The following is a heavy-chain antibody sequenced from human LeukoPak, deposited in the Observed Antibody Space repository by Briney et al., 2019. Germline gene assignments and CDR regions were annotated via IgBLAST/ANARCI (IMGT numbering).Heavy chain of an antibody. Sequence: SQTLSLTCTVSGGSISSGDYYWSWSRQPPGTGLEWIGYIYYSGSTYYNPSLKSRVTISVDTSKNQFSLKLSSVTAADTAVYYCASFLTYYYDSSTGWFDPWGQGTLVTVSS. D-gene: IGHD3-22*01. V-gene: IGHV4-30-4*01. CDR3: ASFLTYYYDSSTGWFDP. CDR1: GGSISSGDYY. J-gene: IGHJ5*02. CDR2: IYYSGST.